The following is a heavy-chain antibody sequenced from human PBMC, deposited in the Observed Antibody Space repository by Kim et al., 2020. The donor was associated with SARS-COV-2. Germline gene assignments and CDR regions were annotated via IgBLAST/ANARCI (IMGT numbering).Heavy chain of an antibody. CDR3: AKDLYYGSGNDAFDI. Sequence: GGSLRLSCAASGFTFSSYAMSWVRQAPGKGLEWVSAISGSGGSTYYADSVKGRLTISRDNSKNTLYLQMNSLRAEDTAVYYCAKDLYYGSGNDAFDIWGQATMVTVSS. J-gene: IGHJ3*02. D-gene: IGHD3-10*01. CDR1: GFTFSSYA. V-gene: IGHV3-23*01. CDR2: ISGSGGST.